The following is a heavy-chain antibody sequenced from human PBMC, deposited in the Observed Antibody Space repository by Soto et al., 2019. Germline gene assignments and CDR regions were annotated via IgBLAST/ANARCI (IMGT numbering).Heavy chain of an antibody. Sequence: QVQLQESGPGLVKPSETLSLTCTVSGGSISSYYWSWIRQPQGKGLEWIGYIYYSGSTNYNPSLKSRVTISVDTSKNQFSLKLSSVTAADTAVYYCARAGYSSSWDSFTNLGLFRYYGMDVWGQGTTVTVSS. CDR3: ARAGYSSSWDSFTNLGLFRYYGMDV. CDR2: IYYSGST. V-gene: IGHV4-59*01. D-gene: IGHD6-13*01. CDR1: GGSISSYY. J-gene: IGHJ6*02.